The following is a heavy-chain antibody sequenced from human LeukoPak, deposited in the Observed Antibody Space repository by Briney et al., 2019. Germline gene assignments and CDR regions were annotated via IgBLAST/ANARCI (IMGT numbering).Heavy chain of an antibody. D-gene: IGHD3-22*01. Sequence: QPGRSLRLSCAASGFTFSSYAMHWVRQAPGKGLEWVAVISYDGSNKYYADSVKGRFTISRDNSRNTVYLQMNSLRAEDTAVYYCARVEKKWLNIDYWGQGTLVTVSS. CDR2: ISYDGSNK. J-gene: IGHJ4*02. V-gene: IGHV3-30*14. CDR3: ARVEKKWLNIDY. CDR1: GFTFSSYA.